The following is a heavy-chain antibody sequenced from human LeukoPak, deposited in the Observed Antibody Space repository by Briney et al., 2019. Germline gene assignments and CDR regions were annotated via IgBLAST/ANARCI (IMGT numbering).Heavy chain of an antibody. Sequence: GVSLRLSCAASGFTFDDYAMHWVRQHPGKGLEWVSGISWNSGSIGYADSVKGRFTISRDNAKNSLYLQMNSLRAEDTALYYCAKARRGGWYQSSFDYWGQGTLVTVSS. V-gene: IGHV3-9*01. CDR3: AKARRGGWYQSSFDY. CDR1: GFTFDDYA. J-gene: IGHJ4*02. D-gene: IGHD6-19*01. CDR2: ISWNSGSI.